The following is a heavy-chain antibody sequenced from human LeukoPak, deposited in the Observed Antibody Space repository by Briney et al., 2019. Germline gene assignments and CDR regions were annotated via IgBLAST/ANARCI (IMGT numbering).Heavy chain of an antibody. CDR2: INHSGST. CDR3: ARGRRWGTGGSGSYTTNAFDV. V-gene: IGHV4-34*01. J-gene: IGHJ3*01. CDR1: GGSFSGYY. D-gene: IGHD3-10*01. Sequence: SETLSLTCAVYGGSFSGYYWSWIRQPPGKGLEWIGEINHSGSTNYNPSLKSRVTISVDTSKNQFSLKLSSVTAADTAVYSCARGRRWGTGGSGSYTTNAFDVWGQGTMVTVSS.